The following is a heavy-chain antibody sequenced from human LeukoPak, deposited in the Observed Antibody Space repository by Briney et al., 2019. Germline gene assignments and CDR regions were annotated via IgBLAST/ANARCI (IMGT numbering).Heavy chain of an antibody. Sequence: GESLKISCKGSGYSFTSHWIGWVRQMPGRGLEWMGIIYPDDSDTRYSPSFQGQVTISADESISTAYLQWSSLKASDTAMYYCAIGSGSYYWVYFDYWGQGTLVTVSS. D-gene: IGHD1-26*01. CDR3: AIGSGSYYWVYFDY. CDR2: IYPDDSDT. J-gene: IGHJ4*02. V-gene: IGHV5-51*01. CDR1: GYSFTSHW.